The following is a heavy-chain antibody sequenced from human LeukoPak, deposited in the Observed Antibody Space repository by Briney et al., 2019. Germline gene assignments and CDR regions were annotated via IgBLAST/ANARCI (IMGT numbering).Heavy chain of an antibody. CDR3: VRAGWEGSDWLPNFYYYYMDV. D-gene: IGHD6-19*01. V-gene: IGHV1-46*01. Sequence: GASAKVSCKASGYTLSRYYMYWVRQAPGQGLEWMGIINPSADITNYAQKYQRRVTMTRDMSTNTVHMELSSLRSEDTAVYYCVRAGWEGSDWLPNFYYYYMDVWGKGTTVTISS. CDR2: INPSADIT. CDR1: GYTLSRYY. J-gene: IGHJ6*03.